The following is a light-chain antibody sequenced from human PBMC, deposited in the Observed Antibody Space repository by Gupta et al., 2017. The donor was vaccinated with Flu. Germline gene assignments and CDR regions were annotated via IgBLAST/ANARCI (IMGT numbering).Light chain of an antibody. Sequence: DIQMTQSPSSLSASVGDRVTITCRASQNINNWLAWYQQRPGKPPKLLIYKASNLQIGVPSRFSGSESGTEFTLTISSLQPDDSATYYCQQHISYPLTFGGGTKLEIK. V-gene: IGKV1-5*03. CDR1: QNINNW. J-gene: IGKJ4*01. CDR2: KAS. CDR3: QQHISYPLT.